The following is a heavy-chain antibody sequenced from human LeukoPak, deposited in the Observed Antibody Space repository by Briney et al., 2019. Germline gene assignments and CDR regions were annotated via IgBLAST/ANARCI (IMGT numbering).Heavy chain of an antibody. V-gene: IGHV3-23*01. CDR1: GSTFSSYE. J-gene: IGHJ4*02. CDR3: AKVRLGTDYYDSSGYYGY. D-gene: IGHD3-22*01. Sequence: PGGSLRLSRAASGSTFSSYEMNWVRQAPGKGLEWVSAISGSGGSTYYADSVKGRFTISRDNSKNTLYLQMNSLRAEDTAVYYCAKVRLGTDYYDSSGYYGYWGQGTLVTVSS. CDR2: ISGSGGST.